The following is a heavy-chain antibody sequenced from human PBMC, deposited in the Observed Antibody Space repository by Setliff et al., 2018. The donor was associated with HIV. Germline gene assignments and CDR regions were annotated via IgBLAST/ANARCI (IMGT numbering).Heavy chain of an antibody. CDR2: IYTSGST. CDR1: GGSISSYY. V-gene: IGHV4-4*07. CDR3: ARDVPWGDYYYYMDV. D-gene: IGHD3-16*01. Sequence: SETLSLTCTVSGGSISSYYWSRIRQPAGKGLEWIGHIYTSGSTNYNPSLKSRVTMSVDTSKNQFSLKLSPVTAADTAVYYCARDVPWGDYYYYMDVWGKGTTVTVSS. J-gene: IGHJ6*03.